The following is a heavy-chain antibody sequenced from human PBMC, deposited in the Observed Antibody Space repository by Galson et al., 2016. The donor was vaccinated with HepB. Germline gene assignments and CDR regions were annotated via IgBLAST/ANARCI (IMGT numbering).Heavy chain of an antibody. CDR1: GFNFGDYY. V-gene: IGHV3-11*03. CDR3: ARRHCSGGSCYFGSFDV. D-gene: IGHD2-15*01. J-gene: IGHJ3*01. CDR2: ISSWRNYL. Sequence: SLRLSCAGFGFNFGDYYMSWIRQSPEKGLEWISYISSWRNYLDYADSVKGRFTISRDNSKNTLYLQMNNLRADDTALYYCARRHCSGGSCYFGSFDVWGQGTMVSVS.